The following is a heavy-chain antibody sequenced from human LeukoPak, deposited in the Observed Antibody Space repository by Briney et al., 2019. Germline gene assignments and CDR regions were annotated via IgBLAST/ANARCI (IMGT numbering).Heavy chain of an antibody. CDR1: GFTFSIYY. J-gene: IGHJ5*02. CDR3: ARDPIHGGGVDWFDP. V-gene: IGHV3-21*01. Sequence: GGSLRLSCAASGFTFSIYYMNWVRQAPGKGLEWVSSISSSSSYIYYADSVKGRFTISRDNAKNSLYLQMNSLRAEDTAVYYCARDPIHGGGVDWFDPWGQGTLVTVSS. CDR2: ISSSSSYI. D-gene: IGHD2-21*01.